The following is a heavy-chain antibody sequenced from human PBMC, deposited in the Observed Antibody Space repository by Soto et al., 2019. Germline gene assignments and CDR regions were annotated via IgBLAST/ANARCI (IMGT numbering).Heavy chain of an antibody. CDR1: GFTFKHNA. V-gene: IGHV3-30-3*01. CDR3: AREGIAEAGPNYYDL. D-gene: IGHD6-19*01. CDR2: ISYDGSTK. Sequence: QVQLVESGGGVVQPGRSLTIFCTASGFTFKHNAMHWIRRAPAKGLEWVADISYDGSTKNYADSVKGRFTISRDNSKNTLPLQMSAPKSEDTATYYCAREGIAEAGPNYYDLWGQGTLVAVSS. J-gene: IGHJ4*02.